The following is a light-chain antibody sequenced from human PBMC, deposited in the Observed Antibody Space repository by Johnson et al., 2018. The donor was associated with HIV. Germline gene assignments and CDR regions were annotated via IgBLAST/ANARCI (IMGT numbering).Light chain of an antibody. J-gene: IGLJ1*01. CDR1: SYNNGNNY. V-gene: IGLV1-51*01. CDR3: GTWDSSLSAGFYV. CDR2: DNN. Sequence: QAVLTQPPSVSAAPGQKVTISCSGSSYNNGNNYVSWYQQLPGTAPKLLIYDNNKRPSGIPDRFSGSKSGTSATLGITGLQTGDEADYYCGTWDSSLSAGFYVFGTGTKVTVL.